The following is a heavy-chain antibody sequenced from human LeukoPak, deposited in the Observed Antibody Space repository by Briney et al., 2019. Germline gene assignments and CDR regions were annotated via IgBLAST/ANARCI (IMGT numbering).Heavy chain of an antibody. CDR1: GFTFSSYA. V-gene: IGHV3-23*01. D-gene: IGHD3-3*01. CDR2: ISGSGGST. CDR3: SRINDFWSGPLDG. Sequence: PGGSLRLSCAASGFTFSSYAMSWVRQAPGQGLEWVSAISGSGGSTYYADSVKDRFTTSRDNSKNTLSLQINSLRADDTAVYYYSRINDFWSGPLDGWGQGTLVTVSS. J-gene: IGHJ4*02.